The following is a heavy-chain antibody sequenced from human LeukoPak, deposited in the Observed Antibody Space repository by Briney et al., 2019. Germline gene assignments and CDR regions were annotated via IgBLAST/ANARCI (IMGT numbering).Heavy chain of an antibody. CDR3: ARKPLSGGYGGTIDY. V-gene: IGHV3-74*01. CDR2: INNDGVCT. D-gene: IGHD5-12*01. CDR1: GFTLSSYW. Sequence: PGGSLRLSCATSGFTLSSYWMHWVRQVPGKGLEWLSRINNDGVCTSYADSVKGRFTISRDNAKNTLYLRMNSLRAEDTAIYYCARKPLSGGYGGTIDYWGQGTLVTVSS. J-gene: IGHJ4*02.